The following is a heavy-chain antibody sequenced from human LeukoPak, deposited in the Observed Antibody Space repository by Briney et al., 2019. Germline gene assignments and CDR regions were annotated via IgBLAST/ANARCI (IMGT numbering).Heavy chain of an antibody. CDR1: GGTFSSYA. J-gene: IGHJ6*03. CDR3: ARFYGSGSYYKGYYYYYMDV. CDR2: INPNSGGT. V-gene: IGHV1-2*02. Sequence: ASVKVSCKASGGTFSSYAISWVRQAPGQGLEWMGWINPNSGGTNYAQKFQGRVTMTRDRSISTAYMELSRLRSDDTAVYYCARFYGSGSYYKGYYYYYMDVWGKGTTVTISS. D-gene: IGHD3-10*01.